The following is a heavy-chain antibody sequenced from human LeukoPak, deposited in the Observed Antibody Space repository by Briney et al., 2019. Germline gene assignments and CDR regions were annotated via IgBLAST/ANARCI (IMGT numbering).Heavy chain of an antibody. CDR3: ARGDGYSDPKDFDY. J-gene: IGHJ4*02. D-gene: IGHD5-12*01. CDR2: IYHSGST. CDR1: GGSISSGGYY. V-gene: IGHV4-30-2*01. Sequence: PSQTLSLTCTVSGGSISSGGYYWSWIRQPPGKGLEWIGYIYHSGSTYYNPSLKSRVTISVDRSKNQFSLKLSSVTAADTAVYYCARGDGYSDPKDFDYWGQGTLVTVSS.